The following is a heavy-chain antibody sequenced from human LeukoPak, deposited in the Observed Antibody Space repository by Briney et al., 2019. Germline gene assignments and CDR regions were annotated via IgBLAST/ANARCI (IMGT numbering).Heavy chain of an antibody. CDR1: GGSFSGYY. J-gene: IGHJ5*02. CDR2: INHSGST. Sequence: KPSETLSLTCAVYGGSFSGYYWSWIRQPPGKGLEWIGEINHSGSTNYNPSLKSRVTISVDTSKNQFSLKLSSVTAADTAVYYCARENTPLYYDFWSGYGGGWFDPWGQGTLVTVSS. V-gene: IGHV4-34*01. CDR3: ARENTPLYYDFWSGYGGGWFDP. D-gene: IGHD3-3*01.